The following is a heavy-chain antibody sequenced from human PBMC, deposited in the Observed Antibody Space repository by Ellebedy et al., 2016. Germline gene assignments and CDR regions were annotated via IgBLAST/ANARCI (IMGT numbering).Heavy chain of an antibody. D-gene: IGHD6-19*01. J-gene: IGHJ4*02. CDR1: GGSISSYY. CDR3: ARRKLVGSGWGYYFDY. V-gene: IGHV4-59*08. CDR2: IYYSGST. Sequence: SETLSLTYTVSGGSISSYYWSWIRQPPGKGLEWIGYIYYSGSTNYNPSLKSRVTISVDTSKNQFSLKLSSVTAADTAVYYCARRKLVGSGWGYYFDYWGQGTLVTVSS.